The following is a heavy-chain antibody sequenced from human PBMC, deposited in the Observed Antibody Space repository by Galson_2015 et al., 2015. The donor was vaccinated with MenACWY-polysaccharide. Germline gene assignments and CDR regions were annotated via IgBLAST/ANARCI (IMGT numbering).Heavy chain of an antibody. CDR2: IYPDGSQR. V-gene: IGHV3-7*01. D-gene: IGHD7-27*01. J-gene: IGHJ5*02. CDR1: SFFLSNLW. Sequence: SLRLSGAGSSFFLSNLWLSWVRQAPGTGIEWVALIYPDGSQRRYMDSVQGRFASYMDTAQHSLYLQMDSLRVEETAVYYCSKDPNWETSFGPWGQGTLVTVSS. CDR3: SKDPNWETSFGP.